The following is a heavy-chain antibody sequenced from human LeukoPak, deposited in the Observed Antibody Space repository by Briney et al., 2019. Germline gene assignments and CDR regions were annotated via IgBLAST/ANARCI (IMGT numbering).Heavy chain of an antibody. Sequence: SETLSLTCAVYGGSFSGYYWSWIRQPPGKGLEWIGEINHSGSTNYNPSLKSRVTISVDTSKNQFSLKLSSVTAADTAVYYCARLYDSSGYSIFDYWGQGTLVTVSS. CDR1: GGSFSGYY. D-gene: IGHD3-22*01. CDR2: INHSGST. V-gene: IGHV4-34*01. CDR3: ARLYDSSGYSIFDY. J-gene: IGHJ4*02.